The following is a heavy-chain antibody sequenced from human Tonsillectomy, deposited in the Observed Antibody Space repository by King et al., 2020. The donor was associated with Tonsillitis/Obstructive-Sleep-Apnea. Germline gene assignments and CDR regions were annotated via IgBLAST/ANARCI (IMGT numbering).Heavy chain of an antibody. Sequence: VQLVESGAEVKKPGASVKVSCKASGYTFTDYYIQWVRQAPGQGLEWMGIINPSGGSTSYARKLQGRVTITRDTSTSTVYMDLSRLRSEDTAVYYCARLRCTGGACYLNFDYWGQGTLVTVSS. CDR3: ARLRCTGGACYLNFDY. CDR1: GYTFTDYY. CDR2: INPSGGST. D-gene: IGHD2-8*02. J-gene: IGHJ4*02. V-gene: IGHV1-46*01.